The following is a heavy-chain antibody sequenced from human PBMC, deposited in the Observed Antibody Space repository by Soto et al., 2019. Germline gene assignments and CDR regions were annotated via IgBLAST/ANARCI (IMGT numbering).Heavy chain of an antibody. V-gene: IGHV1-69*01. CDR3: ARDLADVHLWDAFDV. Sequence: QVQLVQSGPELKKPGSSVKVSCKAPGDTFNSYGISWVRQAPGQGLEWMGGIVPMFGTTNLALKFEDRVTITADELTTTVYMQIRGLTSEDTAVYYCARDLADVHLWDAFDVWGHGTRVTVSS. CDR1: GDTFNSYG. CDR2: IVPMFGTT. D-gene: IGHD6-13*01. J-gene: IGHJ3*01.